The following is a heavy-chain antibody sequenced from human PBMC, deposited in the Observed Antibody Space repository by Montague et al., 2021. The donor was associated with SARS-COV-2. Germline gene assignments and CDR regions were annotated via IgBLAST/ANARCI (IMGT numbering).Heavy chain of an antibody. Sequence: CAISGDSVSSHSAAWNWIRQFPSRGLEWLGRTYYRSKWYNDYAVSVKSRITINPDTSKNQFSLQLNSVTPEDTAVYYCARQPLGYDFVYYYYGMDVWGQGTTVTVSS. CDR2: TYYRSKWYN. D-gene: IGHD5-12*01. CDR1: GDSVSSHSAA. J-gene: IGHJ6*02. CDR3: ARQPLGYDFVYYYYGMDV. V-gene: IGHV6-1*01.